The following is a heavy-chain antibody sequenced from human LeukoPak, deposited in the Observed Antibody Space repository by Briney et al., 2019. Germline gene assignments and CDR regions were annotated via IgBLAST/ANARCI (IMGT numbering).Heavy chain of an antibody. J-gene: IGHJ4*02. CDR3: ASTHSSGWSYYFDY. D-gene: IGHD6-19*01. CDR2: IYSGGST. Sequence: GGSLRLSCAASGFTVSSNYMSWVRQAPGKGLEWVSVIYSGGSTYYADSVKGRFTISRDSSKNTLYLQMNSLRAEDTAVYYCASTHSSGWSYYFDYWGQGTLVTVSS. CDR1: GFTVSSNY. V-gene: IGHV3-66*02.